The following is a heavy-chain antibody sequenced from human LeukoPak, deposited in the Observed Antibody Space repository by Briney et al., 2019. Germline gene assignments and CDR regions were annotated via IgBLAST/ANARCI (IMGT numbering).Heavy chain of an antibody. CDR3: ARHPDGSLSLDY. D-gene: IGHD1-26*01. CDR2: ISSSGSHT. Sequence: PGGSLRLSCVASGFSFSDYYMSWIRQAPGKGLEWVSYISSSGSHTNYADSVTGRFTISRNNAKKSLHLQMNGLRAEDTAVYYCARHPDGSLSLDYWGQGTLVTVSS. J-gene: IGHJ4*02. V-gene: IGHV3-11*03. CDR1: GFSFSDYY.